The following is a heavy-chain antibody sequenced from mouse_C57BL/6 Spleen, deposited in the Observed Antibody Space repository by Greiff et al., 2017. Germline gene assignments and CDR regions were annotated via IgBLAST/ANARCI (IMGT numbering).Heavy chain of an antibody. CDR3: ARTGTLGY. J-gene: IGHJ2*01. V-gene: IGHV1-26*01. D-gene: IGHD4-1*01. Sequence: EVKLVESGPELVKPGASVKISCKASGYTFTDYYMNWVKQSHGQSLEWIGDINPNNGGTSYNQKFKGKATLTVDKSSSTAYMELRSLTSEDSAVYYCARTGTLGYWGQGTTLTVSS. CDR1: GYTFTDYY. CDR2: INPNNGGT.